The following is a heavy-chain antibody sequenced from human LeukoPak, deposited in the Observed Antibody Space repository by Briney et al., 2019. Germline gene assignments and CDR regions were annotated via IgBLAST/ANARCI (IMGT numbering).Heavy chain of an antibody. Sequence: ASVKVSCKASGYTFTNFGISWVRQAPGQGLEWMGWINPNSGGTNYAQKFQGRVTMTRDTSICTAYMELSRLRSDDTAVYYCARHSRWYEFDYWGQGTLVTVSS. V-gene: IGHV1-2*02. D-gene: IGHD2-15*01. J-gene: IGHJ4*02. CDR1: GYTFTNFG. CDR2: INPNSGGT. CDR3: ARHSRWYEFDY.